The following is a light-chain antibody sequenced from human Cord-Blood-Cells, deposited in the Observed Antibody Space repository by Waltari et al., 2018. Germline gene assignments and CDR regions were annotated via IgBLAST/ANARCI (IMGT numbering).Light chain of an antibody. CDR3: QSYDSSLSGSV. J-gene: IGLJ2*01. Sequence: QSVLTQPPSVSVAPGQRVTIPCTGSRSNIGAGSDVNWYQQLPGTAPKLLLYGNSNRPSGVPDRFSGSKSGTSASLAITGLQAEDEADYYCQSYDSSLSGSVFGGGTKLTVL. CDR2: GNS. CDR1: RSNIGAGSD. V-gene: IGLV1-40*01.